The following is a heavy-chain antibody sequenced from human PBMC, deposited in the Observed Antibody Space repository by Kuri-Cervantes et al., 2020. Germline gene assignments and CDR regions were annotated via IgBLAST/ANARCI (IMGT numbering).Heavy chain of an antibody. V-gene: IGHV4-38-2*01. CDR1: GYSISSGYY. CDR2: IYHSGST. CDR3: AIGVDSSSWYAYFGY. Sequence: GSLRLSCAVSGYSISSGYYWGWIRQPPGKGLEWIGSIYHSGSTYYNPSLKSRVTISVDTSKNQFSLKLSSVTAADTAVYYCAIGVDSSSWYAYFGYWGQGALVTVSS. J-gene: IGHJ4*02. D-gene: IGHD6-13*01.